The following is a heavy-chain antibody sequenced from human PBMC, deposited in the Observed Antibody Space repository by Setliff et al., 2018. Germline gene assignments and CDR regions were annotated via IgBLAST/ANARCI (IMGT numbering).Heavy chain of an antibody. CDR3: AKGGGRYHSDS. CDR1: GASINSFSW. V-gene: IGHV4-4*02. J-gene: IGHJ4*02. Sequence: PSETLSLTCTVSGASINSFSWWSWVRQPPGKGLEWIGEIYQDGNDKYTPSGHYSPSLKSRVTISIDKSNNQFSLKLTSMTAADTAVYYCAKGGGRYHSDSWGQGILVTVSS. CDR2: IYQDGND. D-gene: IGHD1-1*01.